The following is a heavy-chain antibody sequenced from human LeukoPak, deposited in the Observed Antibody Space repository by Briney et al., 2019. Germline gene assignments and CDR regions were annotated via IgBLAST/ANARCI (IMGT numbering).Heavy chain of an antibody. V-gene: IGHV5-51*01. J-gene: IGHJ3*02. CDR3: ARRVAADAFDI. D-gene: IGHD6-25*01. CDR1: GYSFTSYW. CDR2: IYPGDSDT. Sequence: GESLKISCKGSGYSFTSYWIGWVRQMPGKGLEWMGTIYPGDSDTRYSPSFQGQVTISADKSISTAYLQWSSLKASGAAMYYCARRVAADAFDIWGQGTMVTVSS.